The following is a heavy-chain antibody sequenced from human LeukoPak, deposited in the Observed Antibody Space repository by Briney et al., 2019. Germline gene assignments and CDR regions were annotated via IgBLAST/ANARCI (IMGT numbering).Heavy chain of an antibody. CDR3: ARSGDGYNSYYYMDV. D-gene: IGHD5-24*01. Sequence: ASVKVSCKASGYTFTGYYMHWVRQAPGQGLEWMGWINPNSGGTNYAQKFQGRVTMTRDTSISTAYIELSRLRSDDTAVYYCARSGDGYNSYYYMDVWGKGTTVTVSS. J-gene: IGHJ6*03. V-gene: IGHV1-2*02. CDR2: INPNSGGT. CDR1: GYTFTGYY.